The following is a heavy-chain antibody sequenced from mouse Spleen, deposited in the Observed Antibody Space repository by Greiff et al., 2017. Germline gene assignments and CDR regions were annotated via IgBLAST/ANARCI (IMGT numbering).Heavy chain of an antibody. J-gene: IGHJ3*01. Sequence: EVKLVESGPGLVKPSQSLSLTCSVTGYSITSGYYWNWIRQFPGNKLEWMGYISYDGSNNYNPSLKNRISITRDTSKNQFFLKLNSVTTEDTATYYCAGYYYGSSPFAYWGQGTLVTVSA. CDR3: AGYYYGSSPFAY. V-gene: IGHV3-6*01. D-gene: IGHD1-1*01. CDR2: ISYDGSN. CDR1: GYSITSGYY.